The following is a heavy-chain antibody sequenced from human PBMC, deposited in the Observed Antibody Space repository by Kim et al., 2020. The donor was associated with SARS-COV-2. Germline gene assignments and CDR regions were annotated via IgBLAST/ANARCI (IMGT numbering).Heavy chain of an antibody. CDR2: IYYSGST. J-gene: IGHJ6*02. CDR1: GGSISSYY. D-gene: IGHD6-13*01. V-gene: IGHV4-59*01. CDR3: ARWAAAGFNYYYYGMDV. Sequence: SETLSLTCTVSGGSISSYYWSWIRQPPGKGLEWIGYIYYSGSTNYNPSLKSRVTISVDTSKNQFSLKLSSVTAADTAVYYCARWAAAGFNYYYYGMDVWGQGTTVTVSS.